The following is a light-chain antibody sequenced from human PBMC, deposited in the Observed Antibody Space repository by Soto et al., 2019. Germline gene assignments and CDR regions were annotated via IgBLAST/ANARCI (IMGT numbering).Light chain of an antibody. V-gene: IGKV2-28*01. CDR2: LGS. Sequence: DIVMTQSPVSLPVTPGEPASISCRSSQSLLHSNRYTYLDWYVQKPGQSPQLLIYLGSNRASGVPGRFSGSGSGTDFTLKISRVEAEDVGVYSCMQALRTPCTFGLGTKVEIK. CDR1: QSLLHSNRYTY. CDR3: MQALRTPCT. J-gene: IGKJ3*01.